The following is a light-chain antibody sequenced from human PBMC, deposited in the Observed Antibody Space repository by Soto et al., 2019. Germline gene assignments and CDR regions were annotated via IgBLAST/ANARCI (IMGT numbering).Light chain of an antibody. V-gene: IGLV2-14*03. Sequence: QSALTQPASVSGSPGQSITISCTGTSSDVGGYNYVSWYQQHPGKAPKLMIYDVINRPSGVSNRFSGSKSGNTASLTISGLQAEEEADYYCSSYTASSTRVFGTGTKLTVL. CDR2: DVI. J-gene: IGLJ1*01. CDR3: SSYTASSTRV. CDR1: SSDVGGYNY.